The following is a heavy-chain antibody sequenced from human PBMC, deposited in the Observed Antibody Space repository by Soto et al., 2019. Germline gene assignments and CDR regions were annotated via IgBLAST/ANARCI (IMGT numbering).Heavy chain of an antibody. D-gene: IGHD3-10*01. CDR3: GRLFVSGHGPFDY. CDR1: GFTVSSNY. V-gene: IGHV3-66*04. J-gene: IGHJ4*02. CDR2: IYRDGYT. Sequence: EVQLVESGGDLVQPGGSLRLSCAASGFTVSSNYMTWVRQAPGKGLEWVSVIYRDGYTYYADSVKGRFTISRDNSKNTLYLQMNTLRTEDTAVYYCGRLFVSGHGPFDYWGQGTLVTVSS.